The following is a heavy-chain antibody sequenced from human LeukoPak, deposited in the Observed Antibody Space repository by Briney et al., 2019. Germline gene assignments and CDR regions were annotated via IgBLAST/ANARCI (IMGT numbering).Heavy chain of an antibody. D-gene: IGHD6-19*01. CDR2: ISGSGGST. CDR3: AKDLPRSPQNSGPWDY. CDR1: GFTFSSYA. J-gene: IGHJ4*02. V-gene: IGHV3-23*01. Sequence: PGGSLRLSCAASGFTFSSYAMSWVRQAPGKGLEWVSAISGSGGSTYYADSVKGRFTISRDNSKNTLYLQMNSLRAEDTAVYYCAKDLPRSPQNSGPWDYWGQGTLVTVSS.